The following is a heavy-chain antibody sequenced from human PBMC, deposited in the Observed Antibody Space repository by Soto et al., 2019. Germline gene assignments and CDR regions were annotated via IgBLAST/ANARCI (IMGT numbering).Heavy chain of an antibody. J-gene: IGHJ3*02. V-gene: IGHV1-2*02. CDR2: INPNSGGT. CDR3: ATNTIHLNDAFDI. CDR1: GYTFTGYY. Sequence: DSVEVSCKASGYTFTGYYMHWVLQAPGQGLEWMGWINPNSGGTNYAQKFQGRVTMTRDTSISTAYMELSRLRSDDTAVYYCATNTIHLNDAFDIWGQGTMVTVSS. D-gene: IGHD3-3*01.